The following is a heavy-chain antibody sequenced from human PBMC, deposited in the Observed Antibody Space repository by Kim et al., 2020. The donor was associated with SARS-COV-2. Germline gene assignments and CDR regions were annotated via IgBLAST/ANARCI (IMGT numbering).Heavy chain of an antibody. D-gene: IGHD4-17*01. Sequence: YSPKFLGRVTITRATSASTAYMELSSLRSEDTAVYYCARGLNDYGDYVFDYWGQGTLVTVSS. J-gene: IGHJ4*02. CDR3: ARGLNDYGDYVFDY. V-gene: IGHV1-3*01.